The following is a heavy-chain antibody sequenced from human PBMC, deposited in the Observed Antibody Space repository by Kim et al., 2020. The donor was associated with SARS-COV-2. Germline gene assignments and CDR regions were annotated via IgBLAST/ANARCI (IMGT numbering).Heavy chain of an antibody. Sequence: SVKGRFTISRDNAKNSLYLQMNSLRAEDTAVYYCAREEWVVPASYYGMDVWGQGTTVTVSS. CDR3: AREEWVVPASYYGMDV. V-gene: IGHV3-11*06. J-gene: IGHJ6*02. D-gene: IGHD2-2*01.